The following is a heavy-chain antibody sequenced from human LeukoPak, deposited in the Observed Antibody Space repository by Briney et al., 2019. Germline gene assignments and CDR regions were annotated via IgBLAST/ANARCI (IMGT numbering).Heavy chain of an antibody. D-gene: IGHD4-17*01. V-gene: IGHV3-30*18. J-gene: IGHJ4*02. Sequence: GGSLRLSCAASGFTFSSYGMHWVRQAPGKGLEWVAVISYDGSNKYYADSVKGRYTISRDNSKNTLYLQMNSLRAEDTAVYYCAKDLDYGFDYWGQGTLVTVSS. CDR2: ISYDGSNK. CDR1: GFTFSSYG. CDR3: AKDLDYGFDY.